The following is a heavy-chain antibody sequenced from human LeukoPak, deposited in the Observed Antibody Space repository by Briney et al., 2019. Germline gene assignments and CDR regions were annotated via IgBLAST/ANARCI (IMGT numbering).Heavy chain of an antibody. J-gene: IGHJ4*02. CDR2: IYTSGST. V-gene: IGHV4-4*07. Sequence: SETLSLTCTVSGGSISSYYWGWIRQPAGKGLEWIGRIYTSGSTNYNPSLKSRVTMSVDTSKNQFSLKLSSVTAADTAVYYCARGVDDYGDYVYFDYWGQGTLVTVSS. CDR1: GGSISSYY. CDR3: ARGVDDYGDYVYFDY. D-gene: IGHD4-17*01.